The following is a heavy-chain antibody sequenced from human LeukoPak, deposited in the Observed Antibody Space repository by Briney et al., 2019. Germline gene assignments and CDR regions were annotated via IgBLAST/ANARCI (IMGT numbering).Heavy chain of an antibody. CDR3: AKDACVGDCNFHFDY. V-gene: IGHV3-23*01. D-gene: IGHD2-21*02. Sequence: GGSLRLSCAASGFTFINYAMTWVRQAPGKGLEWVSTISGSGGSTYYANSVKGRFTISRDNSKNTLYLQMNSLRAEDSAVYYCAKDACVGDCNFHFDYWGQGTLVPVSS. CDR2: ISGSGGST. J-gene: IGHJ4*02. CDR1: GFTFINYA.